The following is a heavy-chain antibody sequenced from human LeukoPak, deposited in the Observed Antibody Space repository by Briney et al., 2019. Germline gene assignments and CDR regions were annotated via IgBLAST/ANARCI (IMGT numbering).Heavy chain of an antibody. V-gene: IGHV3-33*01. CDR1: GFTFSSYG. CDR3: ARDPSSSRLDY. D-gene: IGHD6-6*01. CDR2: IWYDGSNK. Sequence: GGSLRLSCAASGFTFSSYGMHWVRLAPGKGLEWVAVIWYDGSNKYYADSVKGRFTISRDNSKNTLYLQMNSLRAEDTAVFYCARDPSSSRLDYWGQGTLVTVSS. J-gene: IGHJ4*02.